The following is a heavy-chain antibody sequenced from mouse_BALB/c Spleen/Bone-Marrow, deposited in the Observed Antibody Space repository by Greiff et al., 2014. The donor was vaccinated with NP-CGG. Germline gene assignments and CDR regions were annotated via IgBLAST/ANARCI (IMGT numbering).Heavy chain of an antibody. V-gene: IGHV14-3*02. D-gene: IGHD1-1*01. CDR2: IDPANGNT. J-gene: IGHJ2*01. Sequence: VQLQQSGAELVKPGASVKLSCTASGFDIKDTYMHWVKQRPEQGLEWIGRIDPANGNTKYDLKFQGKATITADTSSNTAYLQLSSLTSEDTAVYYSARYYYGSSYFDYWGQGTTLTVSS. CDR3: ARYYYGSSYFDY. CDR1: GFDIKDTY.